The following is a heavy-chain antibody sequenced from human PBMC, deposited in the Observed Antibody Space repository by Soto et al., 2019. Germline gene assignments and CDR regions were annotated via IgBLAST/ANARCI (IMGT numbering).Heavy chain of an antibody. D-gene: IGHD1-7*01. Sequence: SVKVSCKASGGTFRIYAISWVRQAPGQGLEWMGGIIPTFGTPNYEQKSQGRVTISVDKSKNQFSLKLSSVTATDTAVYYCAREDWNYRRFDYWGQGTLVTVSS. CDR1: GGTFRIYA. CDR3: AREDWNYRRFDY. CDR2: IIPTFGTP. J-gene: IGHJ4*02. V-gene: IGHV1-69*06.